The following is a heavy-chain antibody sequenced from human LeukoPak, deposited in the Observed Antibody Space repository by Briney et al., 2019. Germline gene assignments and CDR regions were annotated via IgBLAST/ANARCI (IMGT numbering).Heavy chain of an antibody. Sequence: GGSLRLSCAASGFTFSSYAMSWVRQAPGKGLEWVSAISGSGGSTYYADSVKGRLTISRDNSKNTLYLQMNSLRAEDTAVYYCAKTTVTTWNYYYYGMDVWGQGTTVTVSS. CDR1: GFTFSSYA. CDR2: ISGSGGST. V-gene: IGHV3-23*01. D-gene: IGHD4-17*01. J-gene: IGHJ6*02. CDR3: AKTTVTTWNYYYYGMDV.